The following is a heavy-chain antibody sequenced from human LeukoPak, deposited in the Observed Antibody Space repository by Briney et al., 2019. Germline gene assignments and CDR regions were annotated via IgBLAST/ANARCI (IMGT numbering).Heavy chain of an antibody. D-gene: IGHD6-19*01. CDR1: GYSISSGYY. Sequence: PSETLSLTCTVSGYSISSGYYWGWIRQPPGKGLEWIGSVFHGGSFYYNPSLKSRVTMSVDTSKNQFSLRLSSVTAADTAVYYCARGYSSGWYYVDAWGTGTTVTVSS. J-gene: IGHJ6*03. CDR2: VFHGGSF. CDR3: ARGYSSGWYYVDA. V-gene: IGHV4-38-2*02.